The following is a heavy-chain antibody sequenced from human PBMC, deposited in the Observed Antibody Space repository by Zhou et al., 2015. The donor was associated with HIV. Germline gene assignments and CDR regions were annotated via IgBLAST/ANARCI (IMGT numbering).Heavy chain of an antibody. CDR3: VRSRGDYHDPKSLDAFDI. CDR2: IWSNGLNK. CDR1: GFSINDYG. D-gene: IGHD2-21*01. Sequence: QVHVVESGGGVVQPGRSLTISCAASGFSINDYGMHWVRQAPGKGLQWVTIIWSNGLNKYYADSVRGRFTISRDLSKNTVYLQMDALRAEDTAVYYCVRSRGDYHDPKSLDAFDIWGQGTVVAVSS. J-gene: IGHJ3*02. V-gene: IGHV3-33*03.